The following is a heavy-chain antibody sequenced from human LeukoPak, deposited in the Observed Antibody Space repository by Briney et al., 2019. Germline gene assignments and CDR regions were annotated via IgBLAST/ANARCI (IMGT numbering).Heavy chain of an antibody. CDR3: ARDIIAAAAPEGYFDY. CDR1: GYTFTSYG. CDR2: ISAYNGNT. Sequence: ASVKVSCKASGYTFTSYGISWVRQAPGQGLEWMGWISAYNGNTNYAQKLQGRVTMTTDTSTSTAYMELRSLRSGDTAVYYCARDIIAAAAPEGYFDYWGQGTLVTVSS. J-gene: IGHJ4*02. V-gene: IGHV1-18*01. D-gene: IGHD6-13*01.